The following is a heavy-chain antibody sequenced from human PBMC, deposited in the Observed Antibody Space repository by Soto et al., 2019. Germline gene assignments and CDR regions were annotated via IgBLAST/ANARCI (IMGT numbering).Heavy chain of an antibody. Sequence: QVQLQQWGAGLLKPSETLSLTCAVYGGSFSGYYWSWIRQPPGKGLEWIGEINHSGSTNYNPSLKSRGTISVDTSKNQFSLKLSSVTAADTAVYYCAREYCSGGSCSAFDYWGQGTLVTVSS. CDR3: AREYCSGGSCSAFDY. D-gene: IGHD2-15*01. V-gene: IGHV4-34*01. CDR2: INHSGST. CDR1: GGSFSGYY. J-gene: IGHJ4*02.